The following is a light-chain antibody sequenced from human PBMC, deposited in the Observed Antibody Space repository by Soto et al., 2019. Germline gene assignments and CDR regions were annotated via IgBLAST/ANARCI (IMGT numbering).Light chain of an antibody. CDR1: QTVSNNY. J-gene: IGKJ1*01. CDR3: QQYSLSPWA. Sequence: DIVLTQSPGTLSLSPGERATLSCRASQTVSNNYLAWYQQRPGQAPRLLIYGASSRSTGIPDRFIGSGPGTDFSLTIDRLEPEDLAMYHCQQYSLSPWAVGQGTKV. CDR2: GAS. V-gene: IGKV3-20*01.